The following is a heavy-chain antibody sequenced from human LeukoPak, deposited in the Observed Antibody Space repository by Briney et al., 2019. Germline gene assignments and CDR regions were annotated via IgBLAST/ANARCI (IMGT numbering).Heavy chain of an antibody. CDR1: GSTFSSNA. V-gene: IGHV3-23*01. J-gene: IGHJ3*02. CDR2: ISTGGGST. CDR3: AKPRDSIVGTTTPTRLATLDI. D-gene: IGHD1-26*01. Sequence: PGGSLRLSCAASGSTFSSNAMSWVRQAPGKGLEWVSAISTGGGSTYYADSVKGRFTISRDNPNNTLYLQMNNLRAEDTAVYYCAKPRDSIVGTTTPTRLATLDIWGQGTMVTVSS.